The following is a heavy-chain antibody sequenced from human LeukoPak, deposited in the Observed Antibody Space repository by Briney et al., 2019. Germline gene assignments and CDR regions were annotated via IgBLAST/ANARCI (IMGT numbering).Heavy chain of an antibody. Sequence: ASVKVSCKASGYTFTGYYMHWVRQAPGQGLEWMGWINPNSGGTNYAQKFQGWVTMTRDTSISTAYMELSRLRSDDTAVYYCARASGYSGYDLDYWGQGTLVTVSS. V-gene: IGHV1-2*04. J-gene: IGHJ4*02. CDR3: ARASGYSGYDLDY. CDR2: INPNSGGT. D-gene: IGHD5-12*01. CDR1: GYTFTGYY.